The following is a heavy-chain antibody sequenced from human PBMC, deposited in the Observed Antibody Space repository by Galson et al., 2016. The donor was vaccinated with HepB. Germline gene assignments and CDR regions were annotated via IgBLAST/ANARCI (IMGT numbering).Heavy chain of an antibody. CDR1: GFSLTTSGVG. CDR3: AHFYYGMDV. V-gene: IGHV2-5*02. CDR2: IFWDDDK. J-gene: IGHJ6*02. Sequence: PALVKPTQTLTLTCTFSGFSLTTSGVGVGWIRQPPGRALEWLTLIFWDDDKRYNPSLKSRLTIAKDTSKNQVVLRMANVDPVDTATYYCAHFYYGMDVWGQGTTGTVSS.